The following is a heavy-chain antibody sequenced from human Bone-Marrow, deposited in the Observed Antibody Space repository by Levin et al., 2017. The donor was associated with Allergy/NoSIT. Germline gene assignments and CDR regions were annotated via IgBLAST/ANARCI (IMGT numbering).Heavy chain of an antibody. CDR1: GYTFTGYY. CDR3: ATPPGVALVGDVTDS. Sequence: GASVKVSCKTSGYTFTGYYILWVRQAPGQGLEWMGRINPNSGDTNYAQKFQGRVTMTRDTSISTAYMELNSLTFDDTAVYYCATPPGVALVGDVTDSWGQGTLVTVSS. J-gene: IGHJ4*02. CDR2: INPNSGDT. D-gene: IGHD4-17*01. V-gene: IGHV1-2*06.